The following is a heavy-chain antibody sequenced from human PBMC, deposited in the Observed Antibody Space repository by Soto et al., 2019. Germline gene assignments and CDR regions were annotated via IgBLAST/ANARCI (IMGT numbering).Heavy chain of an antibody. D-gene: IGHD4-4*01. Sequence: EVQLLESGGGLVQPGGSLRLSCAASGFTFSSRAMSWVRQAPGKGLEWVSAISDTGTTTYYADSVKGRFTISRDNSKNTLYLQMNSLRVEDTALYYCTKDREITTSPWYFDLWGRGTLVTVSS. CDR2: ISDTGTTT. CDR3: TKDREITTSPWYFDL. V-gene: IGHV3-23*01. CDR1: GFTFSSRA. J-gene: IGHJ2*01.